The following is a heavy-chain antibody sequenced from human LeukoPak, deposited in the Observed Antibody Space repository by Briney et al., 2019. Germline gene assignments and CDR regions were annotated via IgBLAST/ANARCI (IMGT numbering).Heavy chain of an antibody. J-gene: IGHJ5*02. V-gene: IGHV4-59*12. CDR1: GGSISTYY. CDR2: IYYSGST. D-gene: IGHD2-15*01. CDR3: ASTGYCSGGSCLVNWFDP. Sequence: SETLSLTCTVSGGSISTYYWTWIRQPPGKGLEWIGYIYYSGSTYYNPSLKSRVTISVDTSKNQFSLKLSSVTAADTAVYYCASTGYCSGGSCLVNWFDPWGQGTLVTVSS.